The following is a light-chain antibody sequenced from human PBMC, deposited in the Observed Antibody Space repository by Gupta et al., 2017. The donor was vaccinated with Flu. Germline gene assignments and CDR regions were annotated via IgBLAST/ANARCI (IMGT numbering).Light chain of an antibody. CDR1: NIGGEG. CDR3: QGWDSSSDNGV. Sequence: SYVLTQPPSVSVAPGQTARVTCGGDNIGGEGVHWYQVKAGQAPVLVVYDNNDRPSVIPERFSGSKSGNTATMTSTRVEDGDEADYCCQGWDSSSDNGVFGGGTKVTVL. J-gene: IGLJ3*02. CDR2: DNN. V-gene: IGLV3-21*02.